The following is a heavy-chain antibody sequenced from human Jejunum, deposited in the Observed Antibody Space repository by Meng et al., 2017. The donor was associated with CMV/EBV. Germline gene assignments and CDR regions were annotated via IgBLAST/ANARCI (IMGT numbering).Heavy chain of an antibody. CDR1: GYAVTKYG. CDR2: ISDYDGDT. V-gene: IGHV1-18*01. CDR3: ARNTNPEYFQY. Sequence: SCKASGYAVTKYGIGWVRQAPGQDLEEMGWISDYDGDTNYAQKFRGRLTLTTDTPATTVYMELRSLTSDDTAFYYCARNTNPEYFQYWGQGTLVTVSS. J-gene: IGHJ1*01.